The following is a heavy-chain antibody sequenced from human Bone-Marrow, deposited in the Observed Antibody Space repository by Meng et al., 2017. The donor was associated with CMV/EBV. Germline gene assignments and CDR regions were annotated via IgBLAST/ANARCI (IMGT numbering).Heavy chain of an antibody. CDR1: GFTFSSYS. CDR2: ISSSSSYI. J-gene: IGHJ3*02. D-gene: IGHD3-22*01. Sequence: GESLKISCAASGFTFSSYSMNWVRQAPGKGLEWVSSISSSSSYIYYADSVKGRFTISRDNTKNSLYLQMNSLRPEDTALYYCAKDVYYDRQAFDIWGQGTMVTVSS. CDR3: AKDVYYDRQAFDI. V-gene: IGHV3-21*04.